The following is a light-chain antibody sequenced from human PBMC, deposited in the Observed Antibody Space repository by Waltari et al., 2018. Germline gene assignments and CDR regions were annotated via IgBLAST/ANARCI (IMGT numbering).Light chain of an antibody. CDR2: RAS. CDR3: QQYTASLT. J-gene: IGKJ4*01. Sequence: DIHMTQSPSTLSASVGDRLTITCRASQSISYWLAWYQQRPGKAPKLLIHRASLLESGVPSRFSGSGSGTEFTLTITSLQPEDFATYYCQQYTASLTFGGGTKVDLK. CDR1: QSISYW. V-gene: IGKV1-5*03.